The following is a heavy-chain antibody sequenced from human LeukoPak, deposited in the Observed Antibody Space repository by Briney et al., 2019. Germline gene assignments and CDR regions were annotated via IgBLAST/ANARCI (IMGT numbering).Heavy chain of an antibody. Sequence: PSETLSLTCTVSGGSISSYYWSWVRQPAGKGLEWIGRIYTSGSTNYNPSLKSRVTMSVDTSKNQFSLKLSSVTAADTAVYYCAFYDILTGYPSWGQGTLVTVSS. CDR2: IYTSGST. CDR3: AFYDILTGYPS. D-gene: IGHD3-9*01. V-gene: IGHV4-4*07. J-gene: IGHJ5*02. CDR1: GGSISSYY.